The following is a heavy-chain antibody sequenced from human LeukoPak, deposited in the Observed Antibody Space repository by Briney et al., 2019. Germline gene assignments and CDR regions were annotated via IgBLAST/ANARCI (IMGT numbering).Heavy chain of an antibody. D-gene: IGHD3-10*01. CDR3: ARAPNYGSGRGGMDV. Sequence: SETLSLTCTVSGGSISSSSYYWGWIRQPPGKGLEWIGSIYYSGSTYYNPSLKSRVTISVDTSKNQFSLKLSSVTAADTAVYYCARAPNYGSGRGGMDVWGQGTTVTVSS. CDR1: GGSISSSSYY. J-gene: IGHJ6*02. CDR2: IYYSGST. V-gene: IGHV4-39*07.